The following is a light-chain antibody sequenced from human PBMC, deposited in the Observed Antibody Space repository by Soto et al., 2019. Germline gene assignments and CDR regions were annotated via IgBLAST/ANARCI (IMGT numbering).Light chain of an antibody. CDR3: QSYDSSLSGYV. Sequence: QSVLTQPPSVPGAPGQRVTISCTGRRSNIGAGYDVHWYQQLPGTAPKLLIYGNSIRPSGVPDRFSGSKSGTSASLAITGLQSEDEADYYCQSYDSSLSGYVFGTGTKVTVL. CDR1: RSNIGAGYD. CDR2: GNS. J-gene: IGLJ1*01. V-gene: IGLV1-40*01.